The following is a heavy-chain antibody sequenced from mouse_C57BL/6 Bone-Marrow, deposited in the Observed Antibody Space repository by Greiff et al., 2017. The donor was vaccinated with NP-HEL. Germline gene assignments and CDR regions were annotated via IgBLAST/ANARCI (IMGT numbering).Heavy chain of an antibody. J-gene: IGHJ3*01. CDR2: IYPGSGNT. Sequence: VKLQESGPELVKPGASVKISCKASGYSFTSYYIHWVKQRPGQGLEWIGWIYPGSGNTKYNEKFKGKATLTADTSSRTAYMQLSSLTSEDSAVYYCARFTTVGFAYWGQGTLVTVSA. D-gene: IGHD1-1*01. CDR1: GYSFTSYY. V-gene: IGHV1-66*01. CDR3: ARFTTVGFAY.